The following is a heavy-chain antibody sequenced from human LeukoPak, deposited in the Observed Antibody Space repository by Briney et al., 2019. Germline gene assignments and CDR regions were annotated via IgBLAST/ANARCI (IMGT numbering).Heavy chain of an antibody. D-gene: IGHD6-19*01. Sequence: LRLSCAASGFTFSSYAMSWIRQPPGKGLEWIGYIYYSGSTYYNPSLKSRVTISVDTSKNQFSLKLSSVTAADTAVYYCARAAVAGRDIDYWGQGTLVTVSS. CDR1: GFTFSSYA. CDR3: ARAAVAGRDIDY. J-gene: IGHJ4*02. V-gene: IGHV4-30-4*01. CDR2: IYYSGST.